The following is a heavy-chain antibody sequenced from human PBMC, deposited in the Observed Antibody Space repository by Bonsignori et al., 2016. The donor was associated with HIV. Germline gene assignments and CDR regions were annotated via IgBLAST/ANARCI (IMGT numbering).Heavy chain of an antibody. J-gene: IGHJ4*02. D-gene: IGHD1-26*01. Sequence: VRQAPGKGLEWVSVIYSGGSTYYADSVKGRFTISRDNSKNTLYLQMNSLRAEDTAVYYCASKWELDHWGQGTLVTVSS. V-gene: IGHV3-53*01. CDR3: ASKWELDH. CDR2: IYSGGST.